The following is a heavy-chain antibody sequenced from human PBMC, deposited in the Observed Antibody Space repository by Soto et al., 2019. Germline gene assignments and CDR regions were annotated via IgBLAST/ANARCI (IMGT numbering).Heavy chain of an antibody. CDR1: GGSISSYY. CDR2: IYYSGST. J-gene: IGHJ5*02. Sequence: SETLSLTCTVSGGSISSYYWSWIRQPPGKGLEWIGYIYYSGSTNYNPSLKSRVTISVDTSKNQFSLKLSSVTAADTAVHYCAREALRDDYIWGSYPTGFDPWGQGTLVTVSS. D-gene: IGHD3-16*02. CDR3: AREALRDDYIWGSYPTGFDP. V-gene: IGHV4-59*01.